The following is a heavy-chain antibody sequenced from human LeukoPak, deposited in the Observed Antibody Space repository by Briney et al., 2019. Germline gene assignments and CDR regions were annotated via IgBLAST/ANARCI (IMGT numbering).Heavy chain of an antibody. CDR1: GFTFSSYA. D-gene: IGHD1-26*01. Sequence: GGSLRLSCAASGFTFSSYAMSWVRQAPGKGLEWVSAISSSGGSTYYADSVKGRFTISRDNSKNTLYLQMNSLRAEDTAVYYCAKFQIADSGSYLGWYYFDYWGQGTLVTLSS. CDR2: ISSSGGST. CDR3: AKFQIADSGSYLGWYYFDY. V-gene: IGHV3-23*01. J-gene: IGHJ4*02.